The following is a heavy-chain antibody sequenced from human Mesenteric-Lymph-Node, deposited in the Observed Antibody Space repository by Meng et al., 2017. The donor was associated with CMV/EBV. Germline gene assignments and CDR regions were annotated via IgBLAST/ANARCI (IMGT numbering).Heavy chain of an antibody. CDR1: GFTFSSYG. J-gene: IGHJ6*02. CDR3: AKAGSSSYLYYHGMDV. CDR2: IRYDGSNK. Sequence: GESLKISCAASGFTFSSYGMHWVRQAPGKGLEWVAFIRYDGSNKYYADSVKGRFTISRDNSKNTLFLQMNSLRAEDTAVYYCAKAGSSSYLYYHGMDVWGQGTTVTVSS. D-gene: IGHD6-13*01. V-gene: IGHV3-30*02.